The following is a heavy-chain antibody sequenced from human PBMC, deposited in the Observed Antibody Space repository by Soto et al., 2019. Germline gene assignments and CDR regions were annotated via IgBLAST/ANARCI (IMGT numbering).Heavy chain of an antibody. CDR1: GGSVNGYY. V-gene: IGHV4-34*02. J-gene: IGHJ5*02. D-gene: IGHD3-3*01. CDR3: ATRITVFGLLIPPFDP. CDR2: INHTGGT. Sequence: QVQLQQWGAGLLKPSETLSLTCAVYGGSVNGYYWNWIRQPPGKGLEWIGEINHTGGTHYNPSLKSRVAMSVDTSKNQFSLRLSSVTAADTAIYYCATRITVFGLLIPPFDPWGQGTQVTVSS.